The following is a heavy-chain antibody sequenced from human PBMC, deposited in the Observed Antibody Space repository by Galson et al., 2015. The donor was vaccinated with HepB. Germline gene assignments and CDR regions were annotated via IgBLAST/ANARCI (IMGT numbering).Heavy chain of an antibody. CDR1: GFSLSNARMG. CDR3: ARTTRDPDYYDSSGYYYGPLCFDY. V-gene: IGHV2-26*01. Sequence: PALVKPTQTLTLTCTVSGFSLSNARMGVSWIRQPPGKALEWLAHIFSNDEKSYSTSLKSRLTISKDTSKSQVVLTMTNMDPVDTATYYCARTTRDPDYYDSSGYYYGPLCFDYWGQGTLVTVSS. J-gene: IGHJ4*02. D-gene: IGHD3-22*01. CDR2: IFSNDEK.